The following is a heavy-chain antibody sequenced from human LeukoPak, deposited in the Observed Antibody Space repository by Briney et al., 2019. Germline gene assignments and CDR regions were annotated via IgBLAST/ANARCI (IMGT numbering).Heavy chain of an antibody. CDR2: MNPNSGNT. V-gene: IGHV1-8*01. CDR3: ARLSRYPRVRYYYYMDV. J-gene: IGHJ6*03. CDR1: GYTFTSYD. Sequence: ASVKVSCKASGYTFTSYDINWVRQATGQGLEWMGWMNPNSGNTGYAQKFQGRVTMTRNTSISTAYMELSSLRSEDTAVYYCARLSRYPRVRYYYYMDVWGKGTTVTVSS. D-gene: IGHD1-1*01.